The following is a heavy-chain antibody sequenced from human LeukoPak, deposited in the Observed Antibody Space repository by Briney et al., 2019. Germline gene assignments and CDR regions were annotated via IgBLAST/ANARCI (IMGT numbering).Heavy chain of an antibody. J-gene: IGHJ6*04. V-gene: IGHV4-30-4*01. CDR3: ARDQGHYGSGSYHYYYYYGMDV. D-gene: IGHD3-10*01. CDR1: GGSISSGDYY. Sequence: SQTLSLTCIVSGGSISSGDYYWSWIRQPPGKGLEWIGYIYYSGSTYYNPSLKSRVTISVDTSKNQFSLKLSSVTAADTAVYYCARDQGHYGSGSYHYYYYYGMDVWGKGTTVTVSS. CDR2: IYYSGST.